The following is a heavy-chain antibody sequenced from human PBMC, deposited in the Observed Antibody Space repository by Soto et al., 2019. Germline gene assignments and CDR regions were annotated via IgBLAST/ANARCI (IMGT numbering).Heavy chain of an antibody. J-gene: IGHJ4*02. CDR1: PFPLDNYA. CDR2: IRWNSNTI. V-gene: IGHV3-9*01. CDR3: AKDTGPN. Sequence: PVRSLRLSCAASPFPLDNYAMHWVRQAPGKGLEWVSGIRWNSNTIAYADSVKGRFTISRDNAKNSLYFQMNSLRAEDTAFYYCAKDTGPNWGQGTLVTVSS.